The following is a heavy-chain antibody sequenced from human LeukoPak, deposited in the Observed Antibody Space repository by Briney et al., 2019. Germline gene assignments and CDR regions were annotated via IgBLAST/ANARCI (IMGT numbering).Heavy chain of an antibody. V-gene: IGHV4-61*02. Sequence: TPSETLSLTCTVSGGSISSGSYYWSWIRQPAGKGLEWIGRIYTSGSTNYNPSLKSRVTISVDTSKNQFSLKLSSVTAADTAVYYCARGATWAYYMDVWGKGTTVTISS. D-gene: IGHD7-27*01. CDR2: IYTSGST. CDR1: GGSISSGSYY. CDR3: ARGATWAYYMDV. J-gene: IGHJ6*03.